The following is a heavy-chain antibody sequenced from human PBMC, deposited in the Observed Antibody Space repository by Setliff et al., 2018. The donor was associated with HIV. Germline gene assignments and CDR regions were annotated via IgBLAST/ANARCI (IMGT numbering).Heavy chain of an antibody. J-gene: IGHJ4*02. Sequence: KPSETLSLTCKVSGGSISSSHYYWGWIRQPPGKGLEWIGNIYYSGSTFYNPSLKSRVTISVDTSKNQFSLRLTSVIAADTAVYYCAREECTSWPRVHYWGQGALVTV. CDR1: GGSISSSHYY. D-gene: IGHD6-13*01. V-gene: IGHV4-39*02. CDR2: IYYSGST. CDR3: AREECTSWPRVHY.